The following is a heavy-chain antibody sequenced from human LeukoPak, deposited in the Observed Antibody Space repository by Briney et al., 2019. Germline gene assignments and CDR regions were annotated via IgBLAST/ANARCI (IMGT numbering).Heavy chain of an antibody. CDR3: ARDPTTYCGGDCYSSSNDY. D-gene: IGHD2-21*02. V-gene: IGHV1-46*01. CDR2: INPSGGST. CDR1: GYTFTSYY. Sequence: GASVKVSCKASGYTFTSYYMHWVRQAPGQGLEWMGIINPSGGSTSYAQKFQGRVTMTRDTSTSTVYMELSSLRSEDTAVYYCARDPTTYCGGDCYSSSNDYWGQGTLVTVSS. J-gene: IGHJ4*02.